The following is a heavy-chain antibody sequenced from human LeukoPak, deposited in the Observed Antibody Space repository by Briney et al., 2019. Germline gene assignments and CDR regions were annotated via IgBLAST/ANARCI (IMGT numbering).Heavy chain of an antibody. CDR1: GYTFTSYG. Sequence: GASVKVSCKASGYTFTSYGISWVRQAPGQGLEWMGWISAYNGNTNYAQKLQGRVTMTTDTSTSTAYMELRSLGSDDTAVYYCARASYYDSSGYYYYWGQGTLVTVSS. J-gene: IGHJ4*02. CDR2: ISAYNGNT. D-gene: IGHD3-22*01. CDR3: ARASYYDSSGYYYY. V-gene: IGHV1-18*01.